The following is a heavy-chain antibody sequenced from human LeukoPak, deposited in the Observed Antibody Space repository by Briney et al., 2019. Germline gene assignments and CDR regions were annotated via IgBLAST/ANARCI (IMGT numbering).Heavy chain of an antibody. CDR2: INPNSGGT. J-gene: IGHJ4*02. D-gene: IGHD3-22*01. CDR3: ARVGRYYDSSGGY. CDR1: GYTFTGYY. V-gene: IGHV1-2*02. Sequence: ASVKVSCKASGYTFTGYYMHWVRQAPGQGLEWMGWINPNSGGTNYAQKFQGRVTMTRGTSISTAYMELSRLRSDDTAVYYCARVGRYYDSSGGYWGQGTLVTVSS.